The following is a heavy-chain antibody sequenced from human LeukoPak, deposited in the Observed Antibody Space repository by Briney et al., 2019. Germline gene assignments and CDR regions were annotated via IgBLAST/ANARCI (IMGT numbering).Heavy chain of an antibody. D-gene: IGHD1-7*01. CDR1: GFSLRTSGVG. V-gene: IGHV2-5*01. J-gene: IGHJ4*02. Sequence: SGPTLVKPTPTLTLTCTFSGFSLRTSGVGVGWIRQPPGKALEWLALIYWNDDKRYSPSLKSRLTITKDTSKNQVVLTMTNMDPVDTATYYCAHSPEDWNYGDYFDYWGQGTLVTVSS. CDR3: AHSPEDWNYGDYFDY. CDR2: IYWNDDK.